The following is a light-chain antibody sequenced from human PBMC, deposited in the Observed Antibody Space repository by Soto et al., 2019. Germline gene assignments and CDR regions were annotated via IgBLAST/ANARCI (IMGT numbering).Light chain of an antibody. CDR3: QQSHSAPLT. V-gene: IGKV1-39*01. CDR2: AAS. CDR1: QSISSH. Sequence: QMTQSPSSLFAYVGDRVTITCRASQSISSHLNWYQQKVGQTPRLLIYAASTLQSEVPPRFSGSGSGTEFTLTISGLQREDFATYYCQQSHSAPLTFGGGTKIQI. J-gene: IGKJ4*01.